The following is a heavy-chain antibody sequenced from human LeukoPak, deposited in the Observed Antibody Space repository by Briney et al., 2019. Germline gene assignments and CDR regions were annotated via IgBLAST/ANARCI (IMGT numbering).Heavy chain of an antibody. CDR3: ARGTDCSGGSCSLYFDY. V-gene: IGHV1-69*04. CDR2: IIPILGIA. J-gene: IGHJ4*02. Sequence: SVKASCKASGGTFSSYAISWVRQAPGQGLEWMGRIIPILGIANYAQKFQGRVTITADKSTSTAYMELSSLRSEDTAVYYCARGTDCSGGSCSLYFDYWGQGTLVTVSS. CDR1: GGTFSSYA. D-gene: IGHD2-15*01.